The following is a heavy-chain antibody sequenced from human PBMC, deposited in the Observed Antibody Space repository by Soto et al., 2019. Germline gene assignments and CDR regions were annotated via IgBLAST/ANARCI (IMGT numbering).Heavy chain of an antibody. V-gene: IGHV4-59*08. CDR2: IYYSGST. CDR1: GGSISSYY. Sequence: QVQLQESGPGLLKPSETLSLTCTVSGGSISSYYWSWIRQPPGKGLEWIGYIYYSGSTNYNPSLNSRVTISVDTSKNQFSLKLSSVTAADTAAYDCARFKADPHCSGGSCSRTLDYWGQGTLVTVSS. D-gene: IGHD2-15*01. J-gene: IGHJ4*02. CDR3: ARFKADPHCSGGSCSRTLDY.